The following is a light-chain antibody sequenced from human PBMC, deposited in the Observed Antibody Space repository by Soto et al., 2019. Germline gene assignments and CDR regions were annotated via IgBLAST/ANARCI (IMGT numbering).Light chain of an antibody. Sequence: EIVMTQSPATLSVSLGERVTLSCRASQSVSSYLAWNQQKPGQAPRLLISDASPMATDIPDRFSGSGSGTAFTLTISSLQSTDLAVYYCLQYSTWPPLYTFGQGTKLEIK. V-gene: IGKV3-15*01. J-gene: IGKJ2*01. CDR3: LQYSTWPPLYT. CDR1: QSVSSY. CDR2: DAS.